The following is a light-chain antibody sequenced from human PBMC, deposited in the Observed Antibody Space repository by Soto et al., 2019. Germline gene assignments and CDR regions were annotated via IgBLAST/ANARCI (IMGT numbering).Light chain of an antibody. CDR2: KAS. V-gene: IGKV1-5*03. CDR1: QNINRW. J-gene: IGKJ1*01. Sequence: DIQMTQSPSALRASVGDRVTITCRASQNINRWLAWYQQKPGKAPKLLIFKASSLESGVPSRFSGSGSGTEFTLTISSLQPDDFATYYCQQYNSFSRTFGQGTKVEIK. CDR3: QQYNSFSRT.